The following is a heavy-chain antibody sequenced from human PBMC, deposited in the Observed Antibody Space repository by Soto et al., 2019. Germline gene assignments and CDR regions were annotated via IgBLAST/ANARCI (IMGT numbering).Heavy chain of an antibody. CDR2: INHSGST. CDR1: GGSISSYD. Sequence: SETLSLTCTVSGGSISSYDWSWIRQPPGTGLEWIGEINHSGSTNYNPSLKSRVTISVDTSKNQFSLKLTSVTAADTAVYYCARDKITGLFDYWGQGTLVTVSS. D-gene: IGHD2-8*02. J-gene: IGHJ4*02. CDR3: ARDKITGLFDY. V-gene: IGHV4-34*01.